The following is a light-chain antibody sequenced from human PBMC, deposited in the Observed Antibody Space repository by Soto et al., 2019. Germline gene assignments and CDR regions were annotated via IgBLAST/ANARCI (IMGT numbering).Light chain of an antibody. CDR1: SSNIGSNT. Sequence: QSVLTQPPSASGTPGQRVTISCSGSSSNIGSNTVNWYQQLPGTAPKLLIYSNNQRPSGVPDRFSGAKSGTSASLAISGLHSYDYADYYCAACAGSLTGLVFGTGTKLTVL. CDR2: SNN. J-gene: IGLJ1*01. CDR3: AACAGSLTGLV. V-gene: IGLV1-44*01.